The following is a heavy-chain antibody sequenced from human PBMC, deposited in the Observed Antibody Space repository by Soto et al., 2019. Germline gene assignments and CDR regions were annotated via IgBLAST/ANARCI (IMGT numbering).Heavy chain of an antibody. CDR3: AKAKQRGIRGFTAPLVYYYYGMDV. V-gene: IGHV3-53*05. D-gene: IGHD3-10*01. CDR1: GFTVNSNY. J-gene: IGHJ6*02. CDR2: IYSDGST. Sequence: GGSLRLSCAASGFTVNSNYMSWVRQAPGKGLEWVSVIYSDGSTYYADSVKGRFIISRDNAKNSLYLQMNSLRAEDTALYYCAKAKQRGIRGFTAPLVYYYYGMDVWAQVNTVPVS.